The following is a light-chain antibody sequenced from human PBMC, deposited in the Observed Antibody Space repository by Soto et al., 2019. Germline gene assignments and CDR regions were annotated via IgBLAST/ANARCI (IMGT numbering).Light chain of an antibody. Sequence: QSALTQPASVSGSPGQSITISCTGTRSDIGAYNFVSWYQQHPGEVPKLMLYDGNVRPSGVSNRFSGSKSGNTASLTISGLQAEDEADYYCTSWTTSTTMIFGGGTKLTVL. J-gene: IGLJ2*01. CDR2: DGN. CDR1: RSDIGAYNF. V-gene: IGLV2-14*03. CDR3: TSWTTSTTMI.